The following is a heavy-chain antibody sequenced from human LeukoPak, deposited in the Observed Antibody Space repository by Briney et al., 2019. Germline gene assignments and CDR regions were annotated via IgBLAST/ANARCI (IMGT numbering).Heavy chain of an antibody. CDR2: IYYSGST. Sequence: SETLSLTCTVSGGSISRSSYYWSWIRQPPGKGLEWIGYIYYSGSTKYNPSLKSRVTISVDTSKNQVSLKLSSVTAADTAVYYCASGSYYFDYWGQGTLVTVSS. CDR3: ASGSYYFDY. J-gene: IGHJ4*02. D-gene: IGHD1-26*01. V-gene: IGHV4-61*01. CDR1: GGSISRSSYY.